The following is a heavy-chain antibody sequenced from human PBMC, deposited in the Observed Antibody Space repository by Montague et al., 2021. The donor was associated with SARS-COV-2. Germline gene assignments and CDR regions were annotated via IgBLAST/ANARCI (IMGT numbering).Heavy chain of an antibody. D-gene: IGHD3-9*01. CDR2: IYYSGST. CDR3: ARYGSLRFEILIGRRHYYDGMDV. Sequence: SETLSLTCTVSGGSISSSSYYWGWIRQPPGKGLEWIGSIYYSGSTYYNPSLKSRVTISVDTSKNQFSLKLNSVTAADTAVYYCARYGSLRFEILIGRRHYYDGMDVWGQGTTVTVSS. V-gene: IGHV4-39*07. J-gene: IGHJ6*02. CDR1: GGSISSSSYY.